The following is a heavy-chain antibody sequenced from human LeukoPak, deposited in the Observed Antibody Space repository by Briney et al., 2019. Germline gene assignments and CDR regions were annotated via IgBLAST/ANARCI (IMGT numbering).Heavy chain of an antibody. CDR2: ISSNGGST. V-gene: IGHV3-64*01. CDR1: GFTISSYA. CDR3: ARVPPNYYYYYMDV. Sequence: PGGSLGLSCAASGFTISSYAMHWVRQAPGKGLEYVSAISSNGGSTYYANSVKGRFTISRDNSKNTLYLQMGSLRAEDMAVYYCARVPPNYYYYYMDVWGKGTTVTVSS. J-gene: IGHJ6*03.